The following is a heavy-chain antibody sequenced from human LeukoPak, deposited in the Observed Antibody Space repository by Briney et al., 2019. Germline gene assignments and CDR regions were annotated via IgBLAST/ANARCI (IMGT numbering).Heavy chain of an antibody. D-gene: IGHD2-2*01. J-gene: IGHJ4*02. CDR1: GYTFTSYA. CDR3: ARDIVVVPAANPSDY. V-gene: IGHV1-3*01. CDR2: INAGNGNT. Sequence: ASVKVSCKASGYTFTSYAMHWVGQAPGQRLEWMGWINAGNGNTKYSQKFQGRVTITRDTSASTAYMELSSLRSEDTAVYYCARDIVVVPAANPSDYWGQGTLVTVSS.